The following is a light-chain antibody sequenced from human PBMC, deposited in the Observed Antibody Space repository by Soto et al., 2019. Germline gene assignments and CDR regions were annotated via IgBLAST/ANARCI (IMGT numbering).Light chain of an antibody. Sequence: SSVLTQPPSVSVAPGKTASISCGGNDIGSKGVHWYQQKPGQAPVLVIYSDTDLPPVITERFSGSNSANLATLTISRVEAGDEADYYCQVWDSVSAHVVFGGGTKLTVL. CDR1: DIGSKG. CDR3: QVWDSVSAHVV. J-gene: IGLJ2*01. CDR2: SDT. V-gene: IGLV3-21*01.